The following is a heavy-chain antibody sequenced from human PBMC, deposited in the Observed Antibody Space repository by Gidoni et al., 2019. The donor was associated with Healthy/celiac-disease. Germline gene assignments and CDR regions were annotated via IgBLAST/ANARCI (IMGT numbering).Heavy chain of an antibody. CDR2: IRWNSGSI. CDR3: AKDLPVCGGDCYSAAFDI. J-gene: IGHJ3*02. V-gene: IGHV3-9*01. Sequence: EVQLVASGGGLVQPGRSLRISCAASGFTFDDYAMHWVRQAPGKGLEWGSGIRWNSGSIGYADSVKGRFTISRDNAKNSLYLQMNSLRAEDTALYYCAKDLPVCGGDCYSAAFDIWGQGTMVTVSS. D-gene: IGHD2-21*01. CDR1: GFTFDDYA.